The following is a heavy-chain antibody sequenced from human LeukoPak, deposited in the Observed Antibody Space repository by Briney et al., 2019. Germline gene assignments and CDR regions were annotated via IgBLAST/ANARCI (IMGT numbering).Heavy chain of an antibody. J-gene: IGHJ4*02. CDR2: FGSGGGT. CDR1: GFTFSSNY. V-gene: IGHV3-53*01. CDR3: AKVVAPSTTRNLDY. Sequence: GGSLRLSCAASGFTFSSNYMTWVRQAPGKGLEWVSTFGSGGGTYYADSVKGRFTISKDNSKNTLYLQLNSLGAEDTALYYCAKVVAPSTTRNLDYWGQGTLVIVSS. D-gene: IGHD2-2*01.